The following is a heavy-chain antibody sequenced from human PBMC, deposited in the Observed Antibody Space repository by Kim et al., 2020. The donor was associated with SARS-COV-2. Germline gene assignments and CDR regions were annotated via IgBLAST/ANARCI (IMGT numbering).Heavy chain of an antibody. J-gene: IGHJ6*02. V-gene: IGHV3-23*01. CDR1: GFTFSSYA. Sequence: GGSLRLSCAASGFTFSSYAMSWVRQAPGKGLEWVSAISGSGGSTYYADSVKGRFTISRDNSKNTLYLQMNSLRAEDTAVYYCAKEGGSYGSGSYLIYYYYYGMDVWGQGTTVTVSS. CDR2: ISGSGGST. D-gene: IGHD3-10*01. CDR3: AKEGGSYGSGSYLIYYYYYGMDV.